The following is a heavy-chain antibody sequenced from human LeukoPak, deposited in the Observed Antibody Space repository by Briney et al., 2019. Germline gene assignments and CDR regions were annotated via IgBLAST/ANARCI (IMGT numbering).Heavy chain of an antibody. V-gene: IGHV1-2*02. CDR3: ARNYGSGSYFAFDY. CDR1: GYTFTGYY. Sequence: GASVKVSCKASGYTFTGYYMHWVRQAPGQGLEWMGWINPNSGGTNYAQKFQGRVTMTRDTSISTAYMELSRLRSDDTAVYYCARNYGSGSYFAFDYWGQGTLVTVSS. CDR2: INPNSGGT. J-gene: IGHJ4*02. D-gene: IGHD3-10*01.